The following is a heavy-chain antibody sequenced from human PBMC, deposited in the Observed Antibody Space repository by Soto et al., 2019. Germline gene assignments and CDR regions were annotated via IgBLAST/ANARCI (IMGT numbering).Heavy chain of an antibody. V-gene: IGHV4-31*03. CDR3: GRPTTLVTRPSDIGL. CDR2: IHNSGNT. Sequence: QVQLQESGPGLVKPSQTLSLTCTVSGASISSGDYYWSWIRQYPGKGLAWIGYIHNSGNTSYNPAPKSRVSISVDTSRNQFALQLYSVIAADTAVYYWGRPTTLVTRPSDIGLWGRGRLVTISS. J-gene: IGHJ2*01. D-gene: IGHD6-13*01. CDR1: GASISSGDYY.